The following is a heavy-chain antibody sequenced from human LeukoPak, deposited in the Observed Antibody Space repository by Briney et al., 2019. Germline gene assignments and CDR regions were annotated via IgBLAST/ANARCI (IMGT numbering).Heavy chain of an antibody. CDR3: ARIFPDIVVVPAAEGYYYMDV. D-gene: IGHD2-2*01. CDR2: IYTSGST. V-gene: IGHV4-4*07. Sequence: SETLSLTCTVSGGSISSYYWSWIRQPAGKGLEWIGRIYTSGSTNYNPSLKSRVTMSVDTSKNQFSLKLSSVTAADTAVYYCARIFPDIVVVPAAEGYYYMDVWGKGTTVTVPS. J-gene: IGHJ6*03. CDR1: GGSISSYY.